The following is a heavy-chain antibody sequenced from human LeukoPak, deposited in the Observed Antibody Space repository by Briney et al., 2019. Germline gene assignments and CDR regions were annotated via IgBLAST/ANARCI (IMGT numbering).Heavy chain of an antibody. D-gene: IGHD2-15*01. J-gene: IGHJ4*02. CDR3: AKRGSCSGGSCYPYYLDY. CDR2: ISSSSSYI. CDR1: GFTFSSYS. V-gene: IGHV3-21*01. Sequence: GGSLRLSCAASGFTFSSYSMNWVRQAPGKGLEWVSSISSSSSYIYYADSVKGRFTISRDNSKNTLYLQMNSLRPEDTAVYYCAKRGSCSGGSCYPYYLDYWGQGTLVTVSS.